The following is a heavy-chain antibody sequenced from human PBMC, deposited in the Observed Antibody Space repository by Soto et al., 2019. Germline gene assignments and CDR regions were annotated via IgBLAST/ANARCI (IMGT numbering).Heavy chain of an antibody. D-gene: IGHD7-27*01. Sequence: QVQLQESGPGLVKPSETLSLTCAVSGGSIGSYYWSWIRQPPGKGLEWIGYIYSSGSTSYNPSLKSRVAISVDTSKNQFSLKLSSVTAADTAVYYCARRVTGDAHFDLWGRGTLVTVSS. J-gene: IGHJ2*01. V-gene: IGHV4-59*08. CDR1: GGSIGSYY. CDR3: ARRVTGDAHFDL. CDR2: IYSSGST.